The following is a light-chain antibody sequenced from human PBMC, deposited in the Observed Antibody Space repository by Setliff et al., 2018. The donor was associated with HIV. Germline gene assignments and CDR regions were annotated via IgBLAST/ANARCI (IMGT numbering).Light chain of an antibody. CDR2: GAS. CDR1: QNINYNY. J-gene: IGKJ1*01. Sequence: DIVLTQSPGTLSLSPGERATLSCRASQNINYNYLAWYQHKPGQAPRLLIYGASSRATGIPDRFSGGGSGTDFTLTISRLEPEDFAVYYCQQYGGLPRTFGQGTKVDIK. V-gene: IGKV3-20*01. CDR3: QQYGGLPRT.